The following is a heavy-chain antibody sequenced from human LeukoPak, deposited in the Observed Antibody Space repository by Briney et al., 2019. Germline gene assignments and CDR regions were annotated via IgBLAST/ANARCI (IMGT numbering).Heavy chain of an antibody. CDR3: ARSDYYGSGSYRI. CDR2: ISYDGSNK. V-gene: IGHV3-30-3*01. Sequence: GGSLRLSCAASGFTFSSYAMHWVRQAPGKGLEWVAVISYDGSNKYYADSVKGRFTISRDNSKNTLYLQMNSLRAEDTAVYYCARSDYYGSGSYRIWGQGTLVTVSS. J-gene: IGHJ4*02. CDR1: GFTFSSYA. D-gene: IGHD3-10*01.